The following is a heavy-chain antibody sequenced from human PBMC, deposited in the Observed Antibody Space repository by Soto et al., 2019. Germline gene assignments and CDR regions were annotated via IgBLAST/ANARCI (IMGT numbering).Heavy chain of an antibody. J-gene: IGHJ4*02. CDR1: GGSISSSSYY. Sequence: SETLSLTCTVSGGSISSSSYYWGWIRQPPGKGLEWIGSIYYSGSTYYNPPLKSRVTISVDTSKNQFSLKLSSVTAADTAVYYCARDILYDSSGYNVWGQGTLVTVSS. V-gene: IGHV4-39*07. CDR2: IYYSGST. D-gene: IGHD3-22*01. CDR3: ARDILYDSSGYNV.